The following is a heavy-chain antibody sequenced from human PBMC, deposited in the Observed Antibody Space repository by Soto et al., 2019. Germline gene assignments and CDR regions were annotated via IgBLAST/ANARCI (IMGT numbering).Heavy chain of an antibody. CDR2: ISGSGGST. CDR1: GFTFSSYA. J-gene: IGHJ2*01. Sequence: EVQLLESGGGLVQPGGSLRLSCAASGFTFSSYAMSWVRQAPGKGLEWVSAISGSGGSTYYADSVKGRFTISRDNSKNTLYLQMNSLRAEDTAVYYCAKVHDILTGYSTWWYFDLWGRGTLVTVSS. D-gene: IGHD3-9*01. CDR3: AKVHDILTGYSTWWYFDL. V-gene: IGHV3-23*01.